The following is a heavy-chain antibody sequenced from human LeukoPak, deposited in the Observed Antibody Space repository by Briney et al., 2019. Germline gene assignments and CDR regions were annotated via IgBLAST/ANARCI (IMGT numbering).Heavy chain of an antibody. J-gene: IGHJ4*02. V-gene: IGHV3-30*18. CDR3: AKDLMGGDIVVVPAGLRGYYFDY. CDR1: GFTFSSYG. D-gene: IGHD2-2*01. CDR2: ISYDGSNK. Sequence: GGSLRLSCAASGFTFSSYGMHWVRQAPGKGLEWVAVISYDGSNKYYADSVKGRFTISRDNSKNTLYLQMNSLRAEDTAVYYCAKDLMGGDIVVVPAGLRGYYFDYWGQGTLVTVSS.